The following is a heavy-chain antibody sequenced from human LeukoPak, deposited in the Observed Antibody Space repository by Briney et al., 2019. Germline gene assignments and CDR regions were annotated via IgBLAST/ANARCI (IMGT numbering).Heavy chain of an antibody. V-gene: IGHV1-8*03. CDR2: MNPNSGNT. CDR3: ARSRSIAIDNPGLYYFDY. J-gene: IGHJ4*02. CDR1: GYTFTSYD. D-gene: IGHD6-6*01. Sequence: ASVKVSCKASGYTFTSYDINWVRQATGQGLEWMGWMNPNSGNTGYAQKFQGRVTITRNTSISTAYMELSSLRSEDTAVYYCARSRSIAIDNPGLYYFDYWGQGTLVTVSS.